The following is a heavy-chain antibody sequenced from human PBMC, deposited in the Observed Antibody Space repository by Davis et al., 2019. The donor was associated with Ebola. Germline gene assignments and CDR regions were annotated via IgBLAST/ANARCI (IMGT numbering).Heavy chain of an antibody. D-gene: IGHD1-1*01. CDR3: ARDWNDSGYFDF. J-gene: IGHJ4*02. Sequence: GESLKISCAASGFTFSTYSMNWVRQAPGKGLDWVASISTTGNHIYYADPVKGRFTISRDNAKKALSLQMSSLRAEDTAVYYCARDWNDSGYFDFWGQGTLVTVSS. CDR2: ISTTGNHI. V-gene: IGHV3-21*01. CDR1: GFTFSTYS.